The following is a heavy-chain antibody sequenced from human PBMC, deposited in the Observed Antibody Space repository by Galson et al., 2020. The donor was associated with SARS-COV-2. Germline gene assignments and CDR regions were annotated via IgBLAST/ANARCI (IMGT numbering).Heavy chain of an antibody. J-gene: IGHJ4*02. CDR2: IYSSGST. D-gene: IGHD3-3*01. Sequence: SETLSLTCTVSGGPISSGGYYWSWTRQHPGKGLEWIGYIYSSGSTYYNPSLKSRVTISVDTSKNQSSLKLSSVTAADTAVYYCARALGRITIFGVVIINYFDYWGQGTLVTVSS. CDR1: GGPISSGGYY. V-gene: IGHV4-31*03. CDR3: ARALGRITIFGVVIINYFDY.